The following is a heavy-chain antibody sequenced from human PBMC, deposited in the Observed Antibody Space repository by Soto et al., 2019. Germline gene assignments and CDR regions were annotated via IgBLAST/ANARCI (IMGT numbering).Heavy chain of an antibody. D-gene: IGHD2-2*01. CDR2: ISHDGSNK. V-gene: IGHV3-30*18. CDR3: AKDRRSTWSFDY. Sequence: HPGGSLRLSCAASGFTFSNYGMHWVRQAPGKGLEWVAVISHDGSNKYYADSVKGRFTISRDNSKNTLYLQMNSLRAEDTAVYYCAKDRRSTWSFDYWGQGTLVTVSS. CDR1: GFTFSNYG. J-gene: IGHJ4*02.